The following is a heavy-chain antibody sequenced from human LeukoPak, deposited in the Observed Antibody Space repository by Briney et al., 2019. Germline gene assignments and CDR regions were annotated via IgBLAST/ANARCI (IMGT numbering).Heavy chain of an antibody. J-gene: IGHJ4*02. CDR3: ATRVRTEWEPQYDDYFDY. V-gene: IGHV1-24*01. D-gene: IGHD1-26*01. Sequence: GASVKVSCKVSGYTLTELSMHWVRQAPGKGLEWMGGFDPEDGETIHAQKFQGRVTMTEDTSTDTAYMELSSLRSEDTAVYYCATRVRTEWEPQYDDYFDYWGQGTLVTVSS. CDR1: GYTLTELS. CDR2: FDPEDGET.